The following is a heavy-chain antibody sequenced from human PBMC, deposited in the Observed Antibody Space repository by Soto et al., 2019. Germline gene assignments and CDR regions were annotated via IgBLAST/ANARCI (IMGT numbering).Heavy chain of an antibody. D-gene: IGHD6-13*01. J-gene: IGHJ4*02. CDR2: VSGGGGDT. V-gene: IGHV3-23*01. CDR3: VRSFTWYSEADF. CDR1: GFRYSSYA. Sequence: EVQLLESGGGLVQPGGPLSPSWAPSGFRYSSYALGWVPQAPGRGLEWVSSVSGGGGDTSYADSVRGRFTISRDNSKNTLYLQMNSLRADDAAVYYCVRSFTWYSEADFWGQGTLVTVSS.